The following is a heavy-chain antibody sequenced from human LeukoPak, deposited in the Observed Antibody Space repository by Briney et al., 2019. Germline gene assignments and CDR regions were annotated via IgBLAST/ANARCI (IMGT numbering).Heavy chain of an antibody. CDR2: INQDGSER. D-gene: IGHD5-24*01. Sequence: PGGSLRLSCAASGFSISDYWMSWLRQAPGKGLEWVININQDGSERYSVDSVKGRFTISRDNAKNTLYLQMNSLRAEDTAVYYCAKLNSGDGYNSEFYYYYYGMDVWGQGTTVTVSS. V-gene: IGHV3-7*01. J-gene: IGHJ6*02. CDR1: GFSISDYW. CDR3: AKLNSGDGYNSEFYYYYYGMDV.